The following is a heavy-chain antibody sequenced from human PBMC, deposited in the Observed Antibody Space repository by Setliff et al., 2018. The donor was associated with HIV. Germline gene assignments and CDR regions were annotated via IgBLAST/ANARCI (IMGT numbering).Heavy chain of an antibody. CDR1: GYSFVDFW. J-gene: IGHJ4*02. Sequence: PGESLKISCHLSGYSFVDFWIGWVRQMPGKGLECVGFIYPGDSDSRYSPSFRGQVTISADKSTTTAYLDWARLNAPDTAMYYCVRYIGAAAGYIDHWGQGTLVTVSS. CDR2: IYPGDSDS. V-gene: IGHV5-51*01. CDR3: VRYIGAAAGYIDH. D-gene: IGHD6-25*01.